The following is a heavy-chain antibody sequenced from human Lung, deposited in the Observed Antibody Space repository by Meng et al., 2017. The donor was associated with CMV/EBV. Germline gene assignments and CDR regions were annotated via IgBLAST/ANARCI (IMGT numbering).Heavy chain of an antibody. D-gene: IGHD1-26*01. V-gene: IGHV3-21*01. CDR1: GFTFSGYS. J-gene: IGHJ4*02. CDR3: ARDQIRGVVGARPRGPGDL. CDR2: ITSRSSNT. Sequence: GGSLRLXXVASGFTFSGYSMNWVRQTPGKGLEWVSSITSRSSNTYYSDSVKGRFTISRDNAKNSLYLQMNSLRDEDTAVYYCARDQIRGVVGARPRGPGDLWGQXTMVTVSS.